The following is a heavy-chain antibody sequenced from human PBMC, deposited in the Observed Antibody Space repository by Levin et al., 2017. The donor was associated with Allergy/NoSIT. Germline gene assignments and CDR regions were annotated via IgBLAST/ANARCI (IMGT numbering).Heavy chain of an antibody. J-gene: IGHJ3*02. CDR1: GFTFSSYA. D-gene: IGHD3-9*01. CDR2: ISYDGSNK. V-gene: IGHV3-30-3*01. CDR3: ARVSVGYFDWDPNPSRGAFDI. Sequence: QPGGSLRLSCAASGFTFSSYAMHWVRQAPGKGLEWVAVISYDGSNKYYADSVKGRFTISRDNSKNTLYLQMNSLRAEDTAVYYCARVSVGYFDWDPNPSRGAFDIWGQGTMVTVSS.